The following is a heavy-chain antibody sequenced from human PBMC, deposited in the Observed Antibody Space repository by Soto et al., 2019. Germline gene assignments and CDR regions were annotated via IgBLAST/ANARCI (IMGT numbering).Heavy chain of an antibody. CDR2: INPSGGTT. J-gene: IGHJ4*02. CDR3: AIPLERSSGYPFGF. D-gene: IGHD3-22*01. V-gene: IGHV1-46*03. Sequence: QVQLVQSGAEVKKPGASVKVSCKASGYTFNSYYMHWLRQGPGQGLEWMGIINPSGGTTSSAQRFQGRLSLDSDTATSTVYMELSNLRSEATAVYYCAIPLERSSGYPFGFWGQGTLVTVSS. CDR1: GYTFNSYY.